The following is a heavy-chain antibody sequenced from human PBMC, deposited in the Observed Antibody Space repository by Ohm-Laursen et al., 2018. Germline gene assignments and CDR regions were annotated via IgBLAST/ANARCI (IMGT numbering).Heavy chain of an antibody. Sequence: SLRLSCAASGFTVSSNYVNWARQAPGKGLEWVSVIHGGGNTYYADSVRGRFTISRDNSKNTLYLQMNSLRAEDTAVYYCARIRLVASGSYFDYWGQGTLVTVSS. CDR2: IHGGGNT. CDR1: GFTVSSNY. CDR3: ARIRLVASGSYFDY. V-gene: IGHV3-53*01. D-gene: IGHD3-10*01. J-gene: IGHJ4*02.